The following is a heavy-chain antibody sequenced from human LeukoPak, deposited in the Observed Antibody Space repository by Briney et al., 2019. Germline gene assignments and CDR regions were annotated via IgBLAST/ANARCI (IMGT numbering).Heavy chain of an antibody. CDR3: ARVGGPRPFDY. CDR1: GYSISSGYY. Sequence: SETLSLTCTVSGYSISSGYYWGWIRQPPGKGLEWIGSIYHSGSTYYNPSLKSRVTLSVDTSKNQFSLKLSSVTAADTAVYYCARVGGPRPFDYWGQGTLVTVSS. J-gene: IGHJ4*02. V-gene: IGHV4-38-2*02. D-gene: IGHD6-6*01. CDR2: IYHSGST.